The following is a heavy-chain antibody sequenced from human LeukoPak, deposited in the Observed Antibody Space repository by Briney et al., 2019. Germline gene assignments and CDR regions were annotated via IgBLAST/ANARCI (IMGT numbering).Heavy chain of an antibody. CDR1: GGTFSSYG. V-gene: IGHV1-18*01. CDR2: ISGYNGNT. Sequence: ASVKVSCKASGGTFSSYGLSWVRRAPGQGLEWMGWISGYNGNTNYAQKFQGRVTMTTDTSTSTAYMELRSLRSDDTAVYYCARDLSAKVNYWGQGTLVTVSS. J-gene: IGHJ4*02. D-gene: IGHD6-25*01. CDR3: ARDLSAKVNY.